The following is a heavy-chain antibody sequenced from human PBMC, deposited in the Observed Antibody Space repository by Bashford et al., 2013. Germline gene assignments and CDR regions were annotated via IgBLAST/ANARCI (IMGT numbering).Heavy chain of an antibody. D-gene: IGHD3-22*01. V-gene: IGHV4-30-4*01. Sequence: SETLSLTCTVSGASLSSGDNYWSWIRQSPGRGLEWIGYVYYTGTTFYNPSLETRVSVSVDTSQNQFSLKLTSVTAADTAVYYCARVRRDFDYSGYYFDFWGPGSLVTVSS. CDR1: GASLSSGDNY. CDR2: VYYTGTT. J-gene: IGHJ4*02. CDR3: ARVRRDFDYSGYYFDF.